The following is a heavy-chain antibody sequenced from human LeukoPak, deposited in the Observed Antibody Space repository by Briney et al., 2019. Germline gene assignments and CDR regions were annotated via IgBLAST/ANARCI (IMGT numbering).Heavy chain of an antibody. V-gene: IGHV3-73*01. Sequence: PGGSLRLSCAASGFTFSGSAMHWVRQVSGKGLEWVGRIRSKANSYATAYAASPKGRFTISRDDSKNTAYLQMNSLKTEDTAVYYCTPLQDSGTYYPFDYWGQGTLVTVSS. D-gene: IGHD1-26*01. CDR1: GFTFSGSA. CDR3: TPLQDSGTYYPFDY. J-gene: IGHJ4*02. CDR2: IRSKANSYAT.